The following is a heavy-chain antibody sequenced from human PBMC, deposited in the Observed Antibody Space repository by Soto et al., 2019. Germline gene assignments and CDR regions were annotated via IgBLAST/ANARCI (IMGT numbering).Heavy chain of an antibody. CDR3: AREFRYYYDSSGDYIPPDYGMDV. D-gene: IGHD3-22*01. V-gene: IGHV1-2*02. J-gene: IGHJ6*02. Sequence: QVQLVQSGAEVKKPGASVKVSCKASGYTFTGYYMHWVRQAPGQGLEWMGWINPNSGGTNYAQKXQGXXXMTGDTSISTXXRXLXXLRFDDTAVYYCAREFRYYYDSSGDYIPPDYGMDVWGQGTTVTVSS. CDR2: INPNSGGT. CDR1: GYTFTGYY.